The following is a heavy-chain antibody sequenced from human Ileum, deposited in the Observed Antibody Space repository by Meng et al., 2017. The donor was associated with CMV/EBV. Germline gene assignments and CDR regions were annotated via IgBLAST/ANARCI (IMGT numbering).Heavy chain of an antibody. J-gene: IGHJ4*02. CDR2: ISQTSTYI. CDR1: GFTFSDYY. CDR3: SRDPRTLDY. Sequence: QLQLVESGGDLVKPGGSLRISCAASGFTFSDYYMTWIRQAPGKAPEWLSYISQTSTYINYAGSVKGRFTISRDNAKNSVYLQMNSLEPEDTAVYYCSRDPRTLDYWGQGTLVTVSS. V-gene: IGHV3-11*05.